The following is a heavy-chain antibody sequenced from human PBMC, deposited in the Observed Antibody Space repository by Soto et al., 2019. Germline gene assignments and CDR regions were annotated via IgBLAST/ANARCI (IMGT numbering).Heavy chain of an antibody. J-gene: IGHJ5*02. CDR1: GGSISSSSYY. CDR2: IYYSGST. Sequence: QLQLQESGPGLVKPSETLSLTCTVSGGSISSSSYYWGWIRQPPGKGLEWIGSIYYSGSTYYNPSLKSRVTISVDTSKNQFSLTLSSVTAADTAVYYCASSPTTVTHWFDPWGQGTLVTVSS. CDR3: ASSPTTVTHWFDP. V-gene: IGHV4-39*01. D-gene: IGHD4-4*01.